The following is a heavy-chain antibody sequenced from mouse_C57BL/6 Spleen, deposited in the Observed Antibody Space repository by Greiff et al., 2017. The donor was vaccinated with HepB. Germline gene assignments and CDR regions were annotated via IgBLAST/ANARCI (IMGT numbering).Heavy chain of an antibody. D-gene: IGHD3-3*01. Sequence: EVQLQESGAELVWPGASVKLSCTASGFNILDDYMHWVKQRPEQGLEWFGWIAPENGDTEYASKFQGKATITADTSSNTAYLLLSSLTSEDTAVYYLTTRPGRGYFDYWGQGTTRTVAS. CDR3: TTRPGRGYFDY. V-gene: IGHV14-4*01. CDR1: GFNILDDY. J-gene: IGHJ2*01. CDR2: IAPENGDT.